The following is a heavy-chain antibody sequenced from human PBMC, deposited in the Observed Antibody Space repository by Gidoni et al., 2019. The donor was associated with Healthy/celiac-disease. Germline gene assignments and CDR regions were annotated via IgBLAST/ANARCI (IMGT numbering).Heavy chain of an antibody. V-gene: IGHV3-33*01. CDR2: IWYDGSNK. J-gene: IGHJ6*02. CDR3: ARGDYYYYGMDV. Sequence: QVQLVESGGGVVQPGRSLRLPCAASGFTFSSYGMHWVRQAPGKGLEWVAVIWYDGSNKYYADSVKGRFTISRDNSKNTLYLQMNSLRAEDTAVYYCARGDYYYYGMDVWGQGTTVTVSS. CDR1: GFTFSSYG.